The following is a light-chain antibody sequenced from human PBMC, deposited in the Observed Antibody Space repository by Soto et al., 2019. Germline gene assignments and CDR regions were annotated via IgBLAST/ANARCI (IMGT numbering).Light chain of an antibody. CDR3: LQYNSYSWT. Sequence: DIQMTQSPSSLSASVGDRVTITCQATQDISNYLNWYQQKPGRAPKLLIYDVSSLESGVPSRFSGSGSGTEFALTISSLQPDDFATYYCLQYNSYSWTFGQGTKVDIK. CDR2: DVS. CDR1: QDISNY. V-gene: IGKV1-5*01. J-gene: IGKJ1*01.